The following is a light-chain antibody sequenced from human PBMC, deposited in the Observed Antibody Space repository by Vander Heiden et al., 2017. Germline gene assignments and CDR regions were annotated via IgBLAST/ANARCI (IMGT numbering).Light chain of an antibody. CDR1: QSVSRY. Sequence: EIVLTPSPATLSLSPGERATLSCRARQSVSRYLAWYQQKPGQAPRLLIYEASNRATGIPARCSGSGSGTDFTLTISSLEPEDFAVYYCQQRSNWPPSLTFGGGTKVEIK. CDR3: QQRSNWPPSLT. J-gene: IGKJ4*01. CDR2: EAS. V-gene: IGKV3-11*01.